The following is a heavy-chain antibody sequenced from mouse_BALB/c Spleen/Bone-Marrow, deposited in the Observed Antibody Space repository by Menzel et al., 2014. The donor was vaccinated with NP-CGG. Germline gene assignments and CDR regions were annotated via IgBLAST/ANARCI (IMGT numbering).Heavy chain of an antibody. J-gene: IGHJ3*01. Sequence: VQVVESGAELAKPGAPVKMSCKASGYTFTSYWMHWVKQRPGQGLEWIGYIYPSTGYTEYNQKFKDKVTLTADKSSSTAYMQLSSLTSEDSAVYYCARDDYAYWGQGTLVTVSA. CDR3: ARDDYAY. CDR2: IYPSTGYT. CDR1: GYTFTSYW. D-gene: IGHD2-4*01. V-gene: IGHV1-7*01.